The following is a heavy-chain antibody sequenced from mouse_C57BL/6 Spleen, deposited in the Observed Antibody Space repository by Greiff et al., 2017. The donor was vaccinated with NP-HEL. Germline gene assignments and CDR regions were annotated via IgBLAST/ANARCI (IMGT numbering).Heavy chain of an antibody. J-gene: IGHJ2*01. Sequence: QVQLQQSGPELVKPGASVKISCKASGYAFSSSWMNWVKQRPGKGLEWIGRIYPGDGDTNYNGKFKGKATLTADKSSSTAYMQLSRLTSEDSAVYFCANYGSGLDYWGQGTTLTVSS. CDR2: IYPGDGDT. CDR1: GYAFSSSW. V-gene: IGHV1-82*01. D-gene: IGHD1-1*01. CDR3: ANYGSGLDY.